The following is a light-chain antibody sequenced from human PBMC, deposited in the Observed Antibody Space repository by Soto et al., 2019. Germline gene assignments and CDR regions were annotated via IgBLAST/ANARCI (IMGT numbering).Light chain of an antibody. V-gene: IGKV3-15*01. CDR1: QSVSSN. J-gene: IGKJ1*01. CDR3: QQYNNWPRT. CDR2: GAS. Sequence: EIVITQSPATLSVSPGERATLSCRASQSVSSNLAWYQQKPGQAPRLLIYGASTRATGIPARFSDSGSGTEFTLAISSLQSEDFAVYYCQQYNNWPRTLGQGTKVDIK.